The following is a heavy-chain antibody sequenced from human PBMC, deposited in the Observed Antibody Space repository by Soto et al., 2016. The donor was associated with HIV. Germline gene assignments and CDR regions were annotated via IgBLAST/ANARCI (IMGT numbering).Heavy chain of an antibody. Sequence: QVQLQESGPGLVKPSETLSLTCNVSGDSITTYYWSWIRQPPGKGLEWIGSILYSGSTSYKSSLKSRVSISVDTSKTQVSLKLTSVTAADTAVYYCARIVWNGMVGGYSDPWGQGARVTVSS. CDR1: GDSITTYY. V-gene: IGHV4-59*01. D-gene: IGHD3-10*02. CDR3: ARIVWNGMVGGYSDP. CDR2: ILYSGST. J-gene: IGHJ5*02.